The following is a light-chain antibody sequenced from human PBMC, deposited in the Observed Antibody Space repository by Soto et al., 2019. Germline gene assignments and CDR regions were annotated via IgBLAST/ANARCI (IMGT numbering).Light chain of an antibody. CDR1: QSLVHSDGDTY. CDR2: KIS. J-gene: IGKJ4*01. CDR3: MQKSQFPFT. Sequence: DIVMTQTPLSSPVTLGQPASISCRSSQSLVHSDGDTYLNWLQQRPGQTPSLPIYKISKRFSGVRVRFTGSGAGTDFTLKISRVAAEDVGTYYRMQKSQFPFTVGGGTKVEIK. V-gene: IGKV2-24*01.